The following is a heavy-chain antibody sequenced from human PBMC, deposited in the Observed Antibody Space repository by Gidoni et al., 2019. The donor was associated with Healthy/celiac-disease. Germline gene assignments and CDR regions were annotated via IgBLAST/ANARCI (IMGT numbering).Heavy chain of an antibody. J-gene: IGHJ6*02. CDR2: ISWNSGSI. V-gene: IGHV3-9*01. CDR1: GFTFDDYA. D-gene: IGHD3-22*01. Sequence: EVQLVESGGGLVQPGRSLRLSCAAYGFTFDDYAMHWVRQDPGKGLEWVSGISWNSGSIGYADSVKGRFTISRDNAKNSLYLQMNSLRAEDTALYYCAKDIESYYDSSGYLDVWGQGTTVTVSS. CDR3: AKDIESYYDSSGYLDV.